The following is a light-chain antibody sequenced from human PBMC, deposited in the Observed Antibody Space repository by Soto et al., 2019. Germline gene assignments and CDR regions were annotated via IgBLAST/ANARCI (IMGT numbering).Light chain of an antibody. CDR1: QVLVYSDGIAY. J-gene: IGKJ5*01. V-gene: IGKV2-30*01. Sequence: VVMTQSPLSLPVTLGQPASISCRSSQVLVYSDGIAYFSWFQQRQGRSPRXLIYKVSNRDSGVPARFSGSGSGTDGAMKISRVEEEDGGVYDCMQGTHWTITFGQGTRLEIK. CDR2: KVS. CDR3: MQGTHWTIT.